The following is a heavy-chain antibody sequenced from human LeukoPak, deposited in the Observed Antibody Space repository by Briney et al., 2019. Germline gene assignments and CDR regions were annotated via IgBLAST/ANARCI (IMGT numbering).Heavy chain of an antibody. CDR1: GGSINSSSYY. CDR3: ASGDGYNWYYFDY. V-gene: IGHV4-39*07. D-gene: IGHD5-24*01. J-gene: IGHJ4*02. Sequence: SETLSLTCNVSGGSINSSSYYWGWIRQPPGKGLEWIGTIYYSGRTYYNPSLKSRVTISVDTSKNQFSLKLSSVTAADTAVYYCASGDGYNWYYFDYWGQGTLVTVSS. CDR2: IYYSGRT.